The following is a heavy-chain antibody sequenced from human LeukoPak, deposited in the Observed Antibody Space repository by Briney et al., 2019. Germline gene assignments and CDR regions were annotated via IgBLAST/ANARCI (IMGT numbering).Heavy chain of an antibody. CDR2: ISYDGSNK. CDR1: GFTFSSYA. J-gene: IGHJ6*04. V-gene: IGHV3-30-3*01. D-gene: IGHD2-2*01. CDR3: ARMQVYCSSTSCYDIGMDV. Sequence: GGSLRLSCAASGFTFSSYAMHWVRQAPGKGLEWVAVISYDGSNKYYADSVKGRLTIARDNSKNTLYLQMNSLRAEDTAVYYCARMQVYCSSTSCYDIGMDVWSKGTTVTVSS.